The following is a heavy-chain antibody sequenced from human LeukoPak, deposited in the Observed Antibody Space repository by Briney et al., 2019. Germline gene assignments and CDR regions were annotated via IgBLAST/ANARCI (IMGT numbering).Heavy chain of an antibody. CDR3: ARGRDELPGRAWGLTHYFDY. D-gene: IGHD1-26*01. V-gene: IGHV1-46*01. J-gene: IGHJ4*02. CDR2: INPSGGST. CDR1: GYTFTSYY. Sequence: GASVKVSCKASGYTFTSYYMHWVRQAPGQGLEWMGIINPSGGSTSYAQKFQGRVTMTGDTSTSTVYMELSSLRSEDTAVYYCARGRDELPGRAWGLTHYFDYWGQGTLVTVSS.